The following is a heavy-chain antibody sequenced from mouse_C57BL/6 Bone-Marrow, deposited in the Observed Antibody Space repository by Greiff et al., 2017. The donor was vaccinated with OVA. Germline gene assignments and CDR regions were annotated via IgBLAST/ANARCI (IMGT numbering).Heavy chain of an antibody. CDR2: IYPRSGNT. Sequence: VHLVESGAELARPGASVKLSCKASGYTFTSYGISWVKQRTGQGLEWIGEIYPRSGNTYYNEKFKGKATLTADKSSSTAYMELRSLTSEDSAVYFCAREGYYYGSSYLAWFAYWGQGTLVTVSA. CDR3: AREGYYYGSSYLAWFAY. V-gene: IGHV1-81*01. CDR1: GYTFTSYG. J-gene: IGHJ3*01. D-gene: IGHD1-1*01.